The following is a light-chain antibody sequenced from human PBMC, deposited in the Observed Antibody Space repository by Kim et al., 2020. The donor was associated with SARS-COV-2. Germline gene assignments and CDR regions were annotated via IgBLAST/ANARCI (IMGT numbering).Light chain of an antibody. Sequence: EIVMTQSPATLSVSPGERATLSCRASQSISSNLAWYQQRPGRAPRLLIYDGSTRATGIPARFSGSGSGTEFTLTISSLQSEDFAVYFCQQYNDWPTGDTFGQGTKLEI. CDR2: DGS. CDR3: QQYNDWPTGDT. CDR1: QSISSN. V-gene: IGKV3D-15*01. J-gene: IGKJ2*01.